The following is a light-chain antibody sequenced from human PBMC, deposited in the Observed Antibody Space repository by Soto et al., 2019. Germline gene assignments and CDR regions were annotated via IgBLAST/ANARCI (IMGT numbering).Light chain of an antibody. CDR2: WAS. J-gene: IGKJ1*01. CDR3: QQYYSSPWT. CDR1: RSVLYISNSRNY. Sequence: DIVMTQSPDSLTVSLGERATINCKSSRSVLYISNSRNYLAWFQQKPGQPPKLLINWASTRNSGVPDRFSGSGSGTDFTLTISSLQAEDVAVYYCQQYYSSPWTFGQGTKVEI. V-gene: IGKV4-1*01.